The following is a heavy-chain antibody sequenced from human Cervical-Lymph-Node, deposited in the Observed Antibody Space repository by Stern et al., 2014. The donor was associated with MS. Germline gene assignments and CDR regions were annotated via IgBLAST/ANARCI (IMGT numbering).Heavy chain of an antibody. D-gene: IGHD6-19*01. CDR3: ARITYSSSVKGLDA. CDR1: GYTFSTYD. J-gene: IGHJ6*02. Sequence: QVQLVQSGAEVKEPGASVKVSCKASGYTFSTYDINWVRQATGQGLEWMGWMNSNSGRTGYAHKFQGRVTMTRDTAIRTAYMELSSLSSEDTAVYYCARITYSSSVKGLDAWGQGITVTVSS. CDR2: MNSNSGRT. V-gene: IGHV1-8*01.